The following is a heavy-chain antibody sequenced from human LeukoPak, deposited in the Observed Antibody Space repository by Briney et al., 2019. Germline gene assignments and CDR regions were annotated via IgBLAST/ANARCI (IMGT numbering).Heavy chain of an antibody. J-gene: IGHJ4*02. D-gene: IGHD1-1*01. CDR3: ARRSFATRARAFDS. CDR2: INHSGSS. Sequence: SETLSLTCAVYGGSFSGYYWTWIRQPPGQELQGIGEINHSGSSKYNPSLQNRVTILVDASRNQFSLHLNSITAADTALYYCARRSFATRARAFDSWAQGTLVTVSS. CDR1: GGSFSGYY. V-gene: IGHV4-34*01.